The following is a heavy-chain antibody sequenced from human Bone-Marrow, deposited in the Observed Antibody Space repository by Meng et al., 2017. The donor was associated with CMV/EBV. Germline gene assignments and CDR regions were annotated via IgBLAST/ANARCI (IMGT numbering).Heavy chain of an antibody. CDR1: GYTFTSYA. V-gene: IGHV1-69*05. J-gene: IGHJ6*02. CDR2: IIPIFGTA. CDR3: ASHDYSNYYYYYGMDV. D-gene: IGHD4-11*01. Sequence: SVKVSCKASGYTFTSYAISWVRQAPGQGLEWMGGIIPIFGTANYAQKFQGRVTITTDESTSTAYMELSSLRSEDTAVYYCASHDYSNYYYYYGMDVWGQGTTVTVSS.